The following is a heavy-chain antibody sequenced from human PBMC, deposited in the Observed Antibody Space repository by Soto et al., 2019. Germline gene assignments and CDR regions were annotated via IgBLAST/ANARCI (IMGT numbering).Heavy chain of an antibody. D-gene: IGHD3-10*01. CDR1: GGSISSYY. CDR3: AREMVTMVRGDHNWFDP. CDR2: IYYSGST. J-gene: IGHJ5*02. V-gene: IGHV4-59*01. Sequence: SETLSLTCTVSGGSISSYYWSWIRQPPGKGLEWIGYIYYSGSTNYNPSLKSRVTISVDTSKNQFSLKLSFLPAADRAVFYCAREMVTMVRGDHNWFDPWGQGTLVTVSS.